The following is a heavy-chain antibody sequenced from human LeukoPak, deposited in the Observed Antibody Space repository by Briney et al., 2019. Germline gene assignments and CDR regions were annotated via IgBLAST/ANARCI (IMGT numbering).Heavy chain of an antibody. CDR1: GYTLTGYY. CDR2: INPNSGGT. CDR3: ARGYDILTGYSFDI. J-gene: IGHJ3*02. V-gene: IGHV1-2*04. D-gene: IGHD3-9*01. Sequence: GASVKVSCKASGYTLTGYYMHWVRQAPGQGLEWMGWINPNSGGTNYAQKFQGWVTMTRDTSISTAYMELSRLRSDDTAVYYCARGYDILTGYSFDIWGQGTMVTVSS.